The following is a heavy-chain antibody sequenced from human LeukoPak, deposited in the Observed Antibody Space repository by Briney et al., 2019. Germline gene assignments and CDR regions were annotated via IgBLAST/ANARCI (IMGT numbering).Heavy chain of an antibody. CDR3: ATAQWELHRYFDY. CDR1: GYTFTGYY. D-gene: IGHD1-26*01. V-gene: IGHV1-2*04. Sequence: ASVKVSCKASGYTFTGYYMHWVRQAPGQGLEWMGWINPNSGGTNYAQKFQGWVTMTRDTSISTAYMELSRLRSDDTAVYYCATAQWELHRYFDYWGQGTLVTVSS. J-gene: IGHJ4*02. CDR2: INPNSGGT.